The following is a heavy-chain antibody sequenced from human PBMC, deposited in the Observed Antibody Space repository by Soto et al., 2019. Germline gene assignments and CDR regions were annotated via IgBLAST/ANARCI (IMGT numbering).Heavy chain of an antibody. J-gene: IGHJ4*02. Sequence: EVQLVESGGGLVQPGGSLRLSCAASGFTFSTYSMHWVRQAPGKGLEYVSAITSNGGYTSYANSVKGRFTISRDNSKNTLYLQMDSLRAEAMAVYYCASQAHYSSGYSFDCWGQGTLVNVSS. CDR1: GFTFSTYS. CDR2: ITSNGGYT. CDR3: ASQAHYSSGYSFDC. D-gene: IGHD3-22*01. V-gene: IGHV3-64*01.